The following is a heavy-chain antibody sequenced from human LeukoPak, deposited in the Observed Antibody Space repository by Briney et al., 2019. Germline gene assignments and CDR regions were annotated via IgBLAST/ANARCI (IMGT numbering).Heavy chain of an antibody. J-gene: IGHJ3*02. CDR1: GYTFTSYG. D-gene: IGHD3-3*01. CDR2: INPSGGST. V-gene: IGHV1-46*01. Sequence: ASVKVSCKASGYTFTSYGISWVRQAPGQGLEWMGIINPSGGSTSYAQKFQGRVTMTRDTSTSTVYMELSSLRSEDTAVYYCARGEERITIFGVVVYAFDIWGQGTMVTVSS. CDR3: ARGEERITIFGVVVYAFDI.